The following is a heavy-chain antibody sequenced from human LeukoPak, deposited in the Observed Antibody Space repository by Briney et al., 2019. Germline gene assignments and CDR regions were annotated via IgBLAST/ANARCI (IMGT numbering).Heavy chain of an antibody. CDR2: IWYDGSNK. CDR1: GFTFSSYG. J-gene: IGHJ4*02. V-gene: IGHV3-33*06. D-gene: IGHD3-10*01. Sequence: PGGSLRLSCAASGFTFSSYGMHWVRQAPGKGLEWVAVIWYDGSNKYYADSVKGRFTISRDNSKNTLYLQMNSLRAEDTALYYCAKSPRGSRIDYWGQGTLVTVSS. CDR3: AKSPRGSRIDY.